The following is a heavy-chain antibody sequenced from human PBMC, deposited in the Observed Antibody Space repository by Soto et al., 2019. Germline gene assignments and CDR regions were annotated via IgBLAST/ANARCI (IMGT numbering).Heavy chain of an antibody. CDR3: ARQSSLLWFGESTDYYYYMDV. CDR2: IYPGDSDT. J-gene: IGHJ6*03. V-gene: IGHV5-51*01. Sequence: PGESLKISCKGSGYSFTSYWIGWVRQMPGKGLEWMGIIYPGDSDTRYSPSFQGQVTISADKSISTAYLQWSSLKASDTAMYYCARQSSLLWFGESTDYYYYMDVWGKGTTVTVSS. CDR1: GYSFTSYW. D-gene: IGHD3-10*01.